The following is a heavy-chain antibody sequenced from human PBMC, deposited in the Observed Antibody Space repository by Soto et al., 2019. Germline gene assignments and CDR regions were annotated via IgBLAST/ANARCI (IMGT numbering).Heavy chain of an antibody. CDR2: ISAYNGNT. J-gene: IGHJ4*02. Sequence: QVQLVQSGAEVKKPGASVKVSCKASGYTFTSYGISWVRQAPGQGLEWMGWISAYNGNTNYAQKLQGRVTMTTDTSTSTAYMELRSLRSDDTAVYYCARDRSYDDIVTGYYSFVLFDYWGQGTLVTVSS. CDR1: GYTFTSYG. D-gene: IGHD3-9*01. CDR3: ARDRSYDDIVTGYYSFVLFDY. V-gene: IGHV1-18*01.